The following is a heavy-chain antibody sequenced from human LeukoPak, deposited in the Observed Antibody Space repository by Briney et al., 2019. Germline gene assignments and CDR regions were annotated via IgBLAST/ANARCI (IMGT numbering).Heavy chain of an antibody. CDR1: GFTFSNYW. Sequence: PGGSLRLSCAAPGFTFSNYWMGWVRQAPGKGLEWVANIKQDGSEIYYVDSVKGRFTISRDTAKDSLYLQMNSLRAEDTAVYYCARHAPGDGHKAYYFDYWGQGTLVTVSS. CDR2: IKQDGSEI. CDR3: ARHAPGDGHKAYYFDY. J-gene: IGHJ4*02. V-gene: IGHV3-7*03. D-gene: IGHD5-24*01.